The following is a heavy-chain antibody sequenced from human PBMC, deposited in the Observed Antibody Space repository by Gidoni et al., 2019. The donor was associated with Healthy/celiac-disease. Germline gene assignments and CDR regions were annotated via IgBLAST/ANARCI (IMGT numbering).Heavy chain of an antibody. CDR1: GGSISSSSYY. D-gene: IGHD5-12*01. J-gene: IGHJ4*02. CDR3: ARHIGGYASRLGY. V-gene: IGHV4-39*01. CDR2: IYYSGST. Sequence: QLQLQESGPGLVKPSETLSLTCTVSGGSISSSSYYWGWIRPPPGKGLEWIGRIYYSGSTYYNPSLKSRVTISVDTSKNQFSLKLSSVTAADTAVYYCARHIGGYASRLGYWGQGTLVTVSS.